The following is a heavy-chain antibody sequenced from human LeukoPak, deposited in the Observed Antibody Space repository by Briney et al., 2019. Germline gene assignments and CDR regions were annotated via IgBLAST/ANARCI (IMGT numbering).Heavy chain of an antibody. J-gene: IGHJ4*02. CDR3: TRVTTNGYFEY. D-gene: IGHD1-1*01. CDR1: GFTLSNFW. Sequence: GGSLRLSCAASGFTLSNFWMGWVRQAPGKGLEWVASIKYDESEKHYVDSVKGRFTISRDNAKNSLYLQMNSLRGEDTAVYFCTRVTTNGYFEYWGQGSLVTVSS. V-gene: IGHV3-7*04. CDR2: IKYDESEK.